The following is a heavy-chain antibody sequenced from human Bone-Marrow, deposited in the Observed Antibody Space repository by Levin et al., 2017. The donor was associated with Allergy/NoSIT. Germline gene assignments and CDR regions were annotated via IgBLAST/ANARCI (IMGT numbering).Heavy chain of an antibody. CDR1: GFTFSDYG. CDR2: ISYDGSNK. V-gene: IGHV3-30*18. CDR3: AKVRLVREYSFDY. Sequence: GGSLRLSCAASGFTFSDYGMHWVRQAPGKGLEWVAVISYDGSNKYYVDSVKGRFTISRDNSKNTLYLQMDSLRAVDTAVYYCAKVRLVREYSFDYWGQGTLVTVSS. D-gene: IGHD6-19*01. J-gene: IGHJ4*02.